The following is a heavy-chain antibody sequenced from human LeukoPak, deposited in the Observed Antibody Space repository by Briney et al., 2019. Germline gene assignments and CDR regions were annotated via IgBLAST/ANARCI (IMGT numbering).Heavy chain of an antibody. CDR2: IYPGDSDT. CDR1: GYTFTMYW. Sequence: GESLKISCKASGYTFTMYWIGWVRQMPGKGLEWMGIIYPGDSDTRYSPSFQGQVTISADKSINTAYLQWSSLKASDTAMYYCARRDCRGGSCYWFDPWGQGPLVTVSS. J-gene: IGHJ5*02. CDR3: ARRDCRGGSCYWFDP. D-gene: IGHD2-15*01. V-gene: IGHV5-51*01.